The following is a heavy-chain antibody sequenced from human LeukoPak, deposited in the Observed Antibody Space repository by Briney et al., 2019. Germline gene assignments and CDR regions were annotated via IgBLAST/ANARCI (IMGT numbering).Heavy chain of an antibody. D-gene: IGHD6-19*01. CDR1: GFTFSSYW. CDR3: ARDRAPQWLVRTYYFDH. CDR2: IKQDGSEK. J-gene: IGHJ4*02. V-gene: IGHV3-7*01. Sequence: PGGSLRLSCAASGFTFSSYWMSWVRQAPGKGLEWVANIKQDGSEKYYVDSVKGRFTISRDNAKNSLYLQMNSLRAEDTAVYYCARDRAPQWLVRTYYFDHWGQGTLVTVSS.